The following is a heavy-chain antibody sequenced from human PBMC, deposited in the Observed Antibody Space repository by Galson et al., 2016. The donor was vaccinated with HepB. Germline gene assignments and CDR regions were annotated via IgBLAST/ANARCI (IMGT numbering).Heavy chain of an antibody. D-gene: IGHD3-22*01. CDR1: GYTFTSYG. CDR2: ISPYNGNT. J-gene: IGHJ4*02. Sequence: SVKVSCKASGYTFTSYGISWVRQAPGQGLEWMGWISPYNGNTMYAQQLQDRVAMTTDTSTNTAYMELTSLRSDDTAVYYCVRDRKTFYYDRSGVWYLDYWGQGTQVTVSS. CDR3: VRDRKTFYYDRSGVWYLDY. V-gene: IGHV1-18*04.